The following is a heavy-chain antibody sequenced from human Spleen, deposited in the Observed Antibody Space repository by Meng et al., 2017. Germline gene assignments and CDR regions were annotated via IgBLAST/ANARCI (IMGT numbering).Heavy chain of an antibody. CDR1: GYNFIGYW. D-gene: IGHD1-1*01. Sequence: VPRVQIGAEVKKPGASVKGSCKASGYNFIGYWLYWVRQAPGQGLEWIGWIKPNDGYTKYAHKFLGRVTVTRDTSTSTIYMEMSSLTYDDTAVYYCARLEGGWGQGTLVTVSS. V-gene: IGHV1-2*07. CDR2: IKPNDGYT. CDR3: ARLEGG. J-gene: IGHJ4*02.